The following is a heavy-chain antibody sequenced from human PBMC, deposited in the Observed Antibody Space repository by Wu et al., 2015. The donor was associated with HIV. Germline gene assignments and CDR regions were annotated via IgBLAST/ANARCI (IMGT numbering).Heavy chain of an antibody. V-gene: IGHV1-18*01. CDR3: ARDLEYSSSPYYYYYYMDV. CDR1: GYTFTSYG. J-gene: IGHJ6*03. CDR2: ISACNGNT. Sequence: QVQLVQSGAEVKKPGASVKVSCKASGYTFTSYGISWVRQAPGQGLEWMGWISACNGNTNYAQKLQGRVTMTTDTSTSTAYMELRSLRSDDTAVYYCARDLEYSSSPYYYYYYMDVWGKGTTVTVSS. D-gene: IGHD6-6*01.